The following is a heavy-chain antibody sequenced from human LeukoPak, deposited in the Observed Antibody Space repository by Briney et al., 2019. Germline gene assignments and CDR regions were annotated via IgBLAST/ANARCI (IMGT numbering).Heavy chain of an antibody. Sequence: GGSLRLSCMVSGFTLSSYEMRWIRQAPGKGLEWVSSISRSGSTKYYADSVKGRFTISRDNAKNSLFLQMNSLRAEDTAVYYCARVLRYCSGGNCYSGGLGYMDVWGKGTTVTISS. CDR2: ISRSGSTK. V-gene: IGHV3-11*01. D-gene: IGHD2-15*01. CDR1: GFTLSSYE. CDR3: ARVLRYCSGGNCYSGGLGYMDV. J-gene: IGHJ6*03.